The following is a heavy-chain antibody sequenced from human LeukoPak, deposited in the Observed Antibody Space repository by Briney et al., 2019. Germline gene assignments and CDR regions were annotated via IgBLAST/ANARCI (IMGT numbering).Heavy chain of an antibody. V-gene: IGHV5-51*01. CDR2: IYPGDSDT. D-gene: IGHD6-13*01. Sequence: GESLKISCKGSGYSFTSYWIGWVRQMPGKGLEWMGIIYPGDSDTRYSPSFQGQVTISADKSISTAYLQWSSLKASDTAMYYCASSSHGYSSSGYGMDVWGQGTTVTVSS. J-gene: IGHJ6*02. CDR3: ASSSHGYSSSGYGMDV. CDR1: GYSFTSYW.